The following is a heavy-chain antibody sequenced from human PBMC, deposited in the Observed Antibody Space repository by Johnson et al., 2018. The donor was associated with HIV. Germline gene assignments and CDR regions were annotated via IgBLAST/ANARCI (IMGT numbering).Heavy chain of an antibody. D-gene: IGHD3-22*01. CDR1: GFTFSSYS. J-gene: IGHJ3*02. CDR2: IGTAGDT. V-gene: IGHV3-13*01. CDR3: AKGPYYYDSSDDTDAFDI. Sequence: VQLVESGGGLVQPGGSLRLSCAASGFTFSSYSMNWVRQATGKGLEWVSAIGTAGDTYYPGSVKGRFTISRENAKNTLYLQMNSLRAEDTAVYYCAKGPYYYDSSDDTDAFDIWGQGTMVTVSS.